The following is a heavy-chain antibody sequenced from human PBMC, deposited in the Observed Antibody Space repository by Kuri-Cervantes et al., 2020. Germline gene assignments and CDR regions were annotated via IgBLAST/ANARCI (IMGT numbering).Heavy chain of an antibody. CDR1: GFTFSSYA. Sequence: LSLTCAASGFTFSSYAMHWVRQAPGKGLEWVAIISYDGSDKYYADSVKGRFTISRDNPENTLYLQMNSLRAEDTAVYYCAKLLGPYGDYGVYFDYWGQGTLVTVSS. V-gene: IGHV3-30-3*02. CDR2: ISYDGSDK. D-gene: IGHD4-17*01. CDR3: AKLLGPYGDYGVYFDY. J-gene: IGHJ4*02.